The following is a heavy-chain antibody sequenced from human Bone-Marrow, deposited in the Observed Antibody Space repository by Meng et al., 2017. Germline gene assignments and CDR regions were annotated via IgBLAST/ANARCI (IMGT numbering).Heavy chain of an antibody. D-gene: IGHD3-22*01. Sequence: GGSLRLSCAASGITFTTSWMHWFRQAPGKGLVWVSRINSDGSTTTYADSVKGRFTISRDNAMNTLYLQMNSLRAEDTAVYYCARGGYYLDSSGYCTVDYWGQGTLVTVSS. V-gene: IGHV3-74*01. CDR2: INSDGSTT. J-gene: IGHJ4*02. CDR1: GITFTTSW. CDR3: ARGGYYLDSSGYCTVDY.